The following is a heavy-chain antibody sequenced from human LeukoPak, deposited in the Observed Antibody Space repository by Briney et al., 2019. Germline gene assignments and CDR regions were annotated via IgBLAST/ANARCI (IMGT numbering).Heavy chain of an antibody. CDR2: IYYSGST. Sequence: SETLSLTCAVSGGSISSSGYYWGWIRQPPGKGLEWIGNIYYSGSTYYNPSLKSRVTISVDTSKNHFSLKLNSVTAADTALYYCARLGYCSSASCGPLDYWGQGTLVTVSS. V-gene: IGHV4-39*02. D-gene: IGHD2-2*01. CDR3: ARLGYCSSASCGPLDY. CDR1: GGSISSSGYY. J-gene: IGHJ4*02.